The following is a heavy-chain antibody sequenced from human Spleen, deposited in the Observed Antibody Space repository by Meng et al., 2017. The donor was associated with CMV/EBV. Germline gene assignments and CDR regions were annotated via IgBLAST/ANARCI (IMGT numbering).Heavy chain of an antibody. D-gene: IGHD7-27*01. CDR3: ARDNNWGPDY. J-gene: IGHJ4*02. V-gene: IGHV1-2*02. CDR1: GYTFTAHY. CDR2: IHPHRGDT. Sequence: ASVKVSCKASGYTFTAHYFHWVRQAPGQGLEWMGWIHPHRGDTNYAQQFQGRVTLTRDTSINKDYMELTRPTSDDTAVYYCARDNNWGPDYWGQGTLVTVSS.